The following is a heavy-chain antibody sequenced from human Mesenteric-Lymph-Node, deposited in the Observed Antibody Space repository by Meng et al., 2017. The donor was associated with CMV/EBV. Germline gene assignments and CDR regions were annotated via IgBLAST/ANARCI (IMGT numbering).Heavy chain of an antibody. CDR2: IRYDGSNK. Sequence: GESLKISCAASGLTVSNSYMTWVRQAPGKGLEWVAFIRYDGSNKYYADSVKGRFTFSRDNSKNTLYLQMNGLRVEDTVMYYCVRPVLEAWYFDYWGQGTLVTVSS. CDR1: GLTVSNSY. D-gene: IGHD1-1*01. V-gene: IGHV3-30*02. J-gene: IGHJ4*02. CDR3: VRPVLEAWYFDY.